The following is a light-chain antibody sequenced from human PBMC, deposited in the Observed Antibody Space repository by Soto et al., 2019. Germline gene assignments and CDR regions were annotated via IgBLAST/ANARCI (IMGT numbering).Light chain of an antibody. V-gene: IGKV3-20*01. J-gene: IGKJ1*01. CDR3: QQYGESPPWT. Sequence: EIVLTQSPGTLSLSPGERATLSCRASQSVSRSYLAWYQKKPGQAPRLLIYGASIRATGIPDRFSGSGSGTDFSLTINKLEPEDLAVYYCQQYGESPPWTFGQGTKVEIK. CDR2: GAS. CDR1: QSVSRSY.